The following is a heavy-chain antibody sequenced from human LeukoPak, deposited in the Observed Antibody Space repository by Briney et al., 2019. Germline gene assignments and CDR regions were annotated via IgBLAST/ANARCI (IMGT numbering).Heavy chain of an antibody. V-gene: IGHV4-59*12. CDR1: GASISSYY. CDR3: ARDYYDSSGGNLNWFDP. CDR2: RHYRGTT. Sequence: SETLSLTCTVSGASISSYYWSWIRQPPGKGLEWIASRHYRGTTNYNPSLESRVTISIDTSKNQLSLKLSSVTAADTAVYYCARDYYDSSGGNLNWFDPWGQGTLVTVSS. D-gene: IGHD3-22*01. J-gene: IGHJ5*02.